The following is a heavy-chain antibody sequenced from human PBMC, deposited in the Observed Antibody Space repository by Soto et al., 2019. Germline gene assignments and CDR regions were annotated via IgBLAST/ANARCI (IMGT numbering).Heavy chain of an antibody. Sequence: ASVKVSCKASGYTFTSYAKHWVRQAPGKRLEWMGWINAGNGNTKYSQKFQGRVTITRDTSASTAYMELSSLRSEDTAVYYCARVGIAAAGAFDPWGQGTLVIVSS. V-gene: IGHV1-3*01. CDR2: INAGNGNT. D-gene: IGHD6-13*01. CDR1: GYTFTSYA. J-gene: IGHJ5*02. CDR3: ARVGIAAAGAFDP.